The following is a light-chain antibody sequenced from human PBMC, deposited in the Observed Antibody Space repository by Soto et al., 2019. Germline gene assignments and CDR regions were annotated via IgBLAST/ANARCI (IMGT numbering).Light chain of an antibody. J-gene: IGLJ3*02. Sequence: QPVLTQPASVSGSPGQSITISCTGTSSDVGGYNYVSWFQQHPGKAPKLMIYEVTNRPSGVSNRFSGSKSGNTASLTISGLQADDDTDYYCSSYTSSSTLVFGGGTKLTVL. CDR1: SSDVGGYNY. CDR3: SSYTSSSTLV. V-gene: IGLV2-14*01. CDR2: EVT.